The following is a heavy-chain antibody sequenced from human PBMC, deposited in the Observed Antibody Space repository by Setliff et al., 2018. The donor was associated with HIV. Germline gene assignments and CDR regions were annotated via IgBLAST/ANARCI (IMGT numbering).Heavy chain of an antibody. D-gene: IGHD3-22*01. Sequence: LSLTCSVSGVTISSHFWTWIRQPAGKGLEWIGRAYTGGSTNYNPSLKSRVSMSVDTSKNQFYLHLSSVTAADTAVYYCARDRLTYYFDYWGQGILVTVSS. V-gene: IGHV4-4*07. CDR1: GVTISSHF. J-gene: IGHJ4*02. CDR3: ARDRLTYYFDY. CDR2: AYTGGST.